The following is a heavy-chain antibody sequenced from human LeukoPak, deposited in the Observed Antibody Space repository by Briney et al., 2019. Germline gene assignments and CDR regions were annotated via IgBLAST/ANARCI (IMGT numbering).Heavy chain of an antibody. CDR1: GFTFTTYA. CDR3: AKADRGWGVITKD. D-gene: IGHD3-10*01. V-gene: IGHV3-23*01. J-gene: IGHJ4*02. CDR2: IGGSSDFT. Sequence: GGSLRLSCAASGFTFTTYAMSWVRQAPGKGLEWASAIGGSSDFTYYAEYVKGRFTISRDNSKKTLYLQMNSLRAEDTAVYYCAKADRGWGVITKDWGQGTLVTVSS.